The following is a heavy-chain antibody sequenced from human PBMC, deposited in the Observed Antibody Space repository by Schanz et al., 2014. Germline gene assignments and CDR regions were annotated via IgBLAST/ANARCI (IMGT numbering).Heavy chain of an antibody. V-gene: IGHV4-59*01. Sequence: QVQLQESGPGLVKPSETLSLTCTVSGGSISSFYWSWIRQPPGKGLEWLANSYYSGSTNYNPSLKSRANISANTSKNQFSLKMRSVTAADTAVYYCARTFYAASGTYHTPNYYYGLDVWGQGTTVTVSS. D-gene: IGHD3-10*01. J-gene: IGHJ6*02. CDR2: SYYSGST. CDR1: GGSISSFY. CDR3: ARTFYAASGTYHTPNYYYGLDV.